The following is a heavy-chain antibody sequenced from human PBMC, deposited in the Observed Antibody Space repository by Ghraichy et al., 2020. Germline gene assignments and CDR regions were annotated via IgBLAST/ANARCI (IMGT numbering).Heavy chain of an antibody. CDR2: ISASGGST. J-gene: IGHJ6*02. Sequence: GGSLRLSCAASGFTFSSYVMSWVRQAPGKRLEWVSAISASGGSTFYADSVRGRFTVSRDKSKNTLYLQMNTLRAEDSAVYYCAKDGLYYYNGLPSAMDVWGQGTTVTVSS. CDR3: AKDGLYYYNGLPSAMDV. V-gene: IGHV3-23*01. D-gene: IGHD3-10*01. CDR1: GFTFSSYV.